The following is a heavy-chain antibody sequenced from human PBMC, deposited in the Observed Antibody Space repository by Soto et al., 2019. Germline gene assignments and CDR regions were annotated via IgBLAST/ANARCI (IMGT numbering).Heavy chain of an antibody. J-gene: IGHJ4*02. Sequence: QVQLVQSGAEVKKPGSSVKVSCKASGDTFTTNSLSWVRQAPGQGLEWMGGIIPVVGTTKYAQKYQDRVTITGDKSTNTAYMELSSLISDDTAVYYCARGLLYATTYFDYWGQGTPVTVSS. CDR2: IIPVVGTT. V-gene: IGHV1-69*06. CDR1: GDTFTTNS. CDR3: ARGLLYATTYFDY. D-gene: IGHD2-8*01.